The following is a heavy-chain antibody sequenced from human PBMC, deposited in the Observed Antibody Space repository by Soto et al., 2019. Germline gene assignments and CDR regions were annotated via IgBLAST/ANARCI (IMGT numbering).Heavy chain of an antibody. D-gene: IGHD3-22*01. J-gene: IGHJ4*02. CDR1: GFTFSQYA. Sequence: GGSLRLSCAASGFTFSQYAMTWVRQAPGKGLEWVSTISGSGGSPNYADSVKGRFTISRDNSKNTLHLQLNSLRAEDTAVYYCAKATYHYDSGGHYRVYFDYWGQGTLVTVSS. CDR2: ISGSGGSP. CDR3: AKATYHYDSGGHYRVYFDY. V-gene: IGHV3-23*01.